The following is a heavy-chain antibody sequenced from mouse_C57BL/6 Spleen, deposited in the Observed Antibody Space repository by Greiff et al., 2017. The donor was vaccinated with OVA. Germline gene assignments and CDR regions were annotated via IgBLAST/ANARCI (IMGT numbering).Heavy chain of an antibody. CDR1: GYAFSSSW. Sequence: QVQLKQSGPELVKPGASVKISCKASGYAFSSSWMHWVKQRPGKGLEWIGRIYPGNGDTNYNGKFKGKATLTADKSSSTAYMQLSSLTSEDSAVYYCARSEGNSPGLPYWGQGTLVTVSA. J-gene: IGHJ3*01. CDR3: ARSEGNSPGLPY. D-gene: IGHD2-1*01. CDR2: IYPGNGDT. V-gene: IGHV1-82*01.